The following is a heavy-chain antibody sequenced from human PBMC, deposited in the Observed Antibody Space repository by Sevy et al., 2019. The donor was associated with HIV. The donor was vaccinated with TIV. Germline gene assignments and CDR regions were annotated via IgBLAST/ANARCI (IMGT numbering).Heavy chain of an antibody. J-gene: IGHJ4*02. V-gene: IGHV3-49*04. CDR3: TRWSGSQSIFDY. CDR1: GFIFGDYG. CDR2: FKSNIHGGTT. Sequence: YLRLSCTASGFIFGDYGMSWVRQAPGKGLERIAFFKSNIHGGTTENAASVKGRLTISRDDSKNIVYLQMSNLKTEETAVYDCTRWSGSQSIFDYWGQGTLVIVSS. D-gene: IGHD1-26*01.